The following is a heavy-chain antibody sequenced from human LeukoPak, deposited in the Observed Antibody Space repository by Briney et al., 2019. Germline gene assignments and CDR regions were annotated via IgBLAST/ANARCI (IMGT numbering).Heavy chain of an antibody. J-gene: IGHJ5*02. CDR1: GGSFSGYY. D-gene: IGHD2-15*01. V-gene: IGHV4-34*01. CDR3: ARVRGRGPNWFDP. CDR2: INHSGST. Sequence: SETLSLTCAVYGGSFSGYYWSWIRQPPGKGLEWIGEINHSGSTNYNPSLKSRVTISVDTSKNQFSLKLSSVTAADTAVYYCARVRGRGPNWFDPWGQGTLVTVSS.